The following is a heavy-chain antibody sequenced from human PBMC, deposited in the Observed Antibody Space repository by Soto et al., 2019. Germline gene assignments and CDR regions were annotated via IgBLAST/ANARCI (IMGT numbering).Heavy chain of an antibody. CDR1: GGSISRGGYS. J-gene: IGHJ4*02. V-gene: IGHV4-30-2*01. CDR2: IYHSGST. D-gene: IGHD5-18*01. CDR3: ASAASGYSYGASSY. Sequence: SETLSLTCAVSGGSISRGGYSWSWIRQPPGKGLEWIGYIYHSGSTYYNPSLKSRVTISVDRSKNQFSLKLSSVTAADTAVYYCASAASGYSYGASSYWGQGTLVTVSS.